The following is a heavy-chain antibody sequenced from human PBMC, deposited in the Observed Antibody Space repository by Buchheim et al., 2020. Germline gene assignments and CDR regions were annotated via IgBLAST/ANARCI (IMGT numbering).Heavy chain of an antibody. CDR1: GYTFTSYD. D-gene: IGHD3-22*01. CDR3: ARGAAPWGYYDSSGYYVDGD. Sequence: QVQLVQSGAEVKKPGASVKVSCKASGYTFTSYDINWVRQATGQGLEWMGWMNPNSGNTGYAQKFQGRVTMTRNTSISTAYIELSSLRSEDTAVYYCARGAAPWGYYDSSGYYVDGDWGQGTL. J-gene: IGHJ4*02. CDR2: MNPNSGNT. V-gene: IGHV1-8*01.